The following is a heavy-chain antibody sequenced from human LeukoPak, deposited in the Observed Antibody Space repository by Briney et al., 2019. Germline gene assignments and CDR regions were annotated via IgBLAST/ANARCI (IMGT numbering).Heavy chain of an antibody. CDR1: GYRFITFG. V-gene: IGHV1-18*01. CDR2: INPYNGNR. D-gene: IGHD5-12*01. CDR3: ARGGYDGFDH. J-gene: IGHJ4*02. Sequence: ASVKVSCKTSGYRFITFGINWVRQAPGQGLEWMGWINPYNGNRYYAKKFQDRFNMTTDTSTSTVYLELQTLTSDDTAMYYCARGGYDGFDHWGQGTLVTVSS.